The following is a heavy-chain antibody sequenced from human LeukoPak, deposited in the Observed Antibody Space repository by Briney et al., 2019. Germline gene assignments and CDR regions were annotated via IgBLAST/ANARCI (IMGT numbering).Heavy chain of an antibody. Sequence: GASVKVSCKASGYTFTNYYMRWVRQAPGQGLEWMGVIDPSAGSTTYAQKFQGRVTMTRDTATSTVYMELSSLRSEDTAVYYCARAHYASSNIKVPFDVWGKGTTVTVSS. CDR2: IDPSAGST. J-gene: IGHJ6*04. V-gene: IGHV1-46*01. D-gene: IGHD3-22*01. CDR3: ARAHYASSNIKVPFDV. CDR1: GYTFTNYY.